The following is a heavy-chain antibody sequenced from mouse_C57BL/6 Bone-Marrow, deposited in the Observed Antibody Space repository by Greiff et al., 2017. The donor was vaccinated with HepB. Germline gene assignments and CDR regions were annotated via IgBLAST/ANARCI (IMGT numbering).Heavy chain of an antibody. J-gene: IGHJ2*01. Sequence: EVQLQQSGAELVRPGASVKLSCKASGFNIKDYYMHWVKQRPEQGLEWIGWIDPENGDTEYASKFQGKATITADTSSNTAYLQLSSLTSEDTAVYYCTTFYDYDFDYWGQGTTLTVSS. V-gene: IGHV14-4*01. CDR1: GFNIKDYY. D-gene: IGHD2-4*01. CDR2: IDPENGDT. CDR3: TTFYDYDFDY.